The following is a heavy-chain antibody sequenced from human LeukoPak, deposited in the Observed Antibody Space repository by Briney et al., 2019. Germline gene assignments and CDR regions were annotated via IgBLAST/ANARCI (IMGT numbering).Heavy chain of an antibody. D-gene: IGHD3-10*01. Sequence: GGSLRLSCTASGFTFGDYAMSWVRQAPGKGLEWVSAISGSGGSTYYADSVKGRFTISRDNSENTLYLQMNSLRAEDTAVYYCASVVVYGSETFDYWGQGTLVTVSS. V-gene: IGHV3-23*01. CDR1: GFTFGDYA. CDR2: ISGSGGST. CDR3: ASVVVYGSETFDY. J-gene: IGHJ4*02.